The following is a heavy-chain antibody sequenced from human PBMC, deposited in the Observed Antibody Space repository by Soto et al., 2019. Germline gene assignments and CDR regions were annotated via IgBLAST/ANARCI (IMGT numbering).Heavy chain of an antibody. CDR3: ARDLLHYYDSSGCIDY. Sequence: GSLRLSCAASGFTFSSYSMNWVRQAPGKGLEWVSSISSSSSYIYYADSVKGRFTISRDNAKNSLYLQMNSLRAEDTAVYYCARDLLHYYDSSGCIDYWGQGTLVTVSS. CDR1: GFTFSSYS. J-gene: IGHJ4*02. V-gene: IGHV3-21*01. D-gene: IGHD3-22*01. CDR2: ISSSSSYI.